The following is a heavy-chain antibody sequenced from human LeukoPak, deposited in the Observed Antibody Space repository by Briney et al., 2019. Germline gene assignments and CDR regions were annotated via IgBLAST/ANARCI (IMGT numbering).Heavy chain of an antibody. V-gene: IGHV3-7*01. J-gene: IGHJ4*02. D-gene: IGHD1-26*01. CDR1: GFTFTSYW. CDR3: ATNIVGANPGSY. Sequence: PGGSLRLSCVASGFTFTSYWMNWVRQAPGKGLEWVANINQDGSQKYFVDSVKGRFTISRDNAKNSLYPQMSSLRAEDTALYYCATNIVGANPGSYWGQGTLVTVSS. CDR2: INQDGSQK.